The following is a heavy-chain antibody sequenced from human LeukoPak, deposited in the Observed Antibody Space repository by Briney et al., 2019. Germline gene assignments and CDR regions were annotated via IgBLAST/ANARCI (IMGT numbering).Heavy chain of an antibody. V-gene: IGHV4-39*07. D-gene: IGHD6-19*01. Sequence: PSETLSLTCTVSGGSISSSSYYWGWIRQPPGKGLEWIGSIYYSGSTYYNPSLKSRVTISVDTSKSQFSLNLRSVTAADTAVYYCARVLPGSGRPGFFDYWGQGTLVTVSS. J-gene: IGHJ4*02. CDR3: ARVLPGSGRPGFFDY. CDR1: GGSISSSSYY. CDR2: IYYSGST.